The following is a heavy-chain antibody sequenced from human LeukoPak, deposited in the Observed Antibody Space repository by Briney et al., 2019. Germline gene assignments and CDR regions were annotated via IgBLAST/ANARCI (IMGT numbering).Heavy chain of an antibody. CDR1: GFTVSSQY. CDR2: IYSGGTT. Sequence: GGSLRLSCAASGFTVSSQYMNWVRQAPGKGLEWVSVIYSGGTTYYTDSVQGRFTISRDNAKNSLYLQMNSLRAEDTAVYYCARDHHIVVVPAATRKDWFDPWGQGTLVTVSS. V-gene: IGHV3-66*01. CDR3: ARDHHIVVVPAATRKDWFDP. J-gene: IGHJ5*02. D-gene: IGHD2-2*01.